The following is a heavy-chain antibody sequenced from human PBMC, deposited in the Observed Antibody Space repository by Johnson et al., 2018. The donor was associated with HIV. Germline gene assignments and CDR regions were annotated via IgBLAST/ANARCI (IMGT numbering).Heavy chain of an antibody. CDR2: IYSGDTT. J-gene: IGHJ3*02. V-gene: IGHV3-53*01. CDR3: ARAYRYGAFDI. CDR1: GFTVSSNY. Sequence: VQLVESGGGLIQPGGSLRLSCAASGFTVSSNYMSWVRQAPGKGLEWVSVIYSGDTTYYADSVKGRFTISRDNSKNTLYLQMNSLRAEDTAVYYCARAYRYGAFDIWGLGTMVTVSS. D-gene: IGHD5-18*01.